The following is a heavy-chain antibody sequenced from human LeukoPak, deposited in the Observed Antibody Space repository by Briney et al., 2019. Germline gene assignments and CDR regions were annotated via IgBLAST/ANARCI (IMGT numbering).Heavy chain of an antibody. CDR3: ARPSSSSGSGWPIYFDS. CDR1: GGSISSYY. J-gene: IGHJ4*02. D-gene: IGHD6-19*01. Sequence: SETLTLSCTVSGGSISSYYWSWIRQPPGKGLEWIGYIYYSGSTNYNPSLKSRVTISVDTSKNQFSLNLSSVTAADTAVYYCARPSSSSGSGWPIYFDSCGRGTVVTVSS. CDR2: IYYSGST. V-gene: IGHV4-59*08.